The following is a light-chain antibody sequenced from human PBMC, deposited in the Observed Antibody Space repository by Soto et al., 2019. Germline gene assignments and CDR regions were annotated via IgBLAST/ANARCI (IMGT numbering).Light chain of an antibody. Sequence: QSALTQPASVSGSPGQSITISCTGPSSDVGGYNYVSWYQQHPGKAPKLMIYEVSNRPSGVSNRFSGSKSGNTASLTISGLQAEDEADYYCSSYTSSSTLYVVFGGGTKVTVL. V-gene: IGLV2-14*01. CDR3: SSYTSSSTLYVV. J-gene: IGLJ2*01. CDR1: SSDVGGYNY. CDR2: EVS.